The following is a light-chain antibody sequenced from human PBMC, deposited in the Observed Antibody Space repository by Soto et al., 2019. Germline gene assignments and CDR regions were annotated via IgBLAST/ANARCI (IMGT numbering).Light chain of an antibody. V-gene: IGLV2-11*01. CDR1: SSDVGGYNY. CDR2: DVS. Sequence: QSALTQPRSVSGSPGQSVTISCTGTSSDVGGYNYVSWYQQYPGKAPKLMIYDVSKRLSGVPDRFSGSKSGNTASLTISGLQAEDEADYYCCSYVGSPFVFGTGTKLTVL. CDR3: CSYVGSPFV. J-gene: IGLJ1*01.